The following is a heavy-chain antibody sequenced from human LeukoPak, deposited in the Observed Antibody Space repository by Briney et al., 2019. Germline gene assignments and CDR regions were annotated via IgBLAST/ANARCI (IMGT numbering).Heavy chain of an antibody. J-gene: IGHJ4*02. Sequence: PSETLSLTCTVSGGSISSGDYYWSWIRQPPGKGLEWIGYIYYSGSTYYNPSLKSRVTISVDTSKNQFSLKLSSVTAADTAVYYCASLPSIIYHGSGSYYNRATNYFDYWGQGTLVTVSS. CDR1: GGSISSGDYY. V-gene: IGHV4-30-4*01. CDR2: IYYSGST. D-gene: IGHD3-10*01. CDR3: ASLPSIIYHGSGSYYNRATNYFDY.